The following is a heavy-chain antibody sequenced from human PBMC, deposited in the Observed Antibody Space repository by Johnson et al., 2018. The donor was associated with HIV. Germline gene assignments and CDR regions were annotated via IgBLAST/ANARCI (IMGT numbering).Heavy chain of an antibody. CDR1: GFTFSSYA. CDR3: ARGRSSSSTAAFDI. Sequence: VQLVESGGGVVQPGRSLRLSCAASGFTFSSYAMHWVRQAPGKGLEWVAVISYDGSSRYYADSVKGRFTISRDNSKNTLYLQMKSLRGEDTAVYSCARGRSSSSTAAFDIWGQGTMVTVSS. CDR2: ISYDGSSR. V-gene: IGHV3-30-3*01. J-gene: IGHJ3*02. D-gene: IGHD6-6*01.